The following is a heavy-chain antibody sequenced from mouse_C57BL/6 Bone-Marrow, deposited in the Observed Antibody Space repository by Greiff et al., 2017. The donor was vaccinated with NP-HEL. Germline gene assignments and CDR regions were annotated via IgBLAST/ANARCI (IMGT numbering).Heavy chain of an antibody. CDR1: GFTFTDYY. CDR3: ARYNYGSLYYFDY. J-gene: IGHJ2*01. D-gene: IGHD1-1*01. Sequence: EVKLVESGGGLVQPGGSLSLSCAASGFTFTDYYMSWVRQPPGKALEWLGFIRNKANGYTTEYSASVKGRFTISRDNSQSILYLQMNALRAEDSATYYCARYNYGSLYYFDYWGQGTTLTVSS. V-gene: IGHV7-3*01. CDR2: IRNKANGYTT.